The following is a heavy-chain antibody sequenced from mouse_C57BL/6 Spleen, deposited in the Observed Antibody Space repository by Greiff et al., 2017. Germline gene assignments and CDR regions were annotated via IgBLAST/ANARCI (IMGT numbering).Heavy chain of an antibody. Sequence: VQLQQPGAELVKPGASVKLSCKASGYTFTSYWMHWVKQRPGRGLEWIGRIDPNSGGTKYNEKFKSKATLTVDKPSSTAYMQLSSLTSEDSAVYYGAREGGSSYPAWFAYWGQGTLVTVSA. CDR2: IDPNSGGT. CDR1: GYTFTSYW. V-gene: IGHV1-72*01. CDR3: AREGGSSYPAWFAY. J-gene: IGHJ3*01. D-gene: IGHD1-1*01.